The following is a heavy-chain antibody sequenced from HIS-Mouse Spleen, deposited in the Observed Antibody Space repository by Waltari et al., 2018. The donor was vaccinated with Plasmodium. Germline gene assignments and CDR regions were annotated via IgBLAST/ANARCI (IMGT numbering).Heavy chain of an antibody. CDR1: GFTFSSYW. J-gene: IGHJ2*01. CDR2: IKQDGSEK. Sequence: EVQLVAAGGGLVQPGGSLIISCAASGFTFSSYWMGWVRQDPGKGLEWVANIKQDGSEKYYVDSVKGRFTISRDNAKNSLYLQMNSLRAEDTAVYYCASSWYWYFDLWGRGTLVTVSS. V-gene: IGHV3-7*01. CDR3: ASSWYWYFDL. D-gene: IGHD6-13*01.